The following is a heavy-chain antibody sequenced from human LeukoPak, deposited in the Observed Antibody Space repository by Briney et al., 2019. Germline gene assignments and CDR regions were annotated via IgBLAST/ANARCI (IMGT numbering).Heavy chain of an antibody. J-gene: IGHJ3*02. CDR1: GFTFSTYT. V-gene: IGHV3-21*01. D-gene: IGHD3-10*01. CDR3: AREDSEAFDI. Sequence: GGSLRLSCAASGFTFSTYTMNWVRQAPGKGLEWVSCMSTGGRYIYYADSVKGRFTISRDNAKNSLYLQMNSLRAEDTALYYCAREDSEAFDIWGQGTMVTVSS. CDR2: MSTGGRYI.